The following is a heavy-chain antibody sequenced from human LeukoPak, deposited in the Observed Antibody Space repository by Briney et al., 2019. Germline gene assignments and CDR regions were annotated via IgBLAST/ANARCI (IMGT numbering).Heavy chain of an antibody. V-gene: IGHV4-61*08. Sequence: PSGTLSLSCTVSGYSICGGYYWGWIRQPPGRGRGWIGFIFYSRITNYNPSPKSRVTISVDTSKNQFSLKLSSVTAADTAVYYCARRDYYYYMDGWGKGTTVTVSS. J-gene: IGHJ6*03. CDR2: IFYSRIT. CDR1: GYSICGGYY. CDR3: ARRDYYYYMDG.